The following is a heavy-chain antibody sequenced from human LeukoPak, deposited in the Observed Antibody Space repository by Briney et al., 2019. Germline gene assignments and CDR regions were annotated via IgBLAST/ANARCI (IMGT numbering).Heavy chain of an antibody. CDR3: ASSYYYDSSGYLDY. CDR1: GFTFSSYG. D-gene: IGHD3-22*01. J-gene: IGHJ4*02. V-gene: IGHV3-33*01. Sequence: GGSLRLSCAASGFTFSSYGMHWVRQAPGKGLERVAVIWYDGSNKYYADSVKGRFTISRDNSKNTLYLQMNSLRAEDTAVYYCASSYYYDSSGYLDYWGQGTLVTVSS. CDR2: IWYDGSNK.